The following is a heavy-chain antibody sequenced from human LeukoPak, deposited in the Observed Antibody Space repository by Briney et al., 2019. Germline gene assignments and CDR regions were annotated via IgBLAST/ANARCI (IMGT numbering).Heavy chain of an antibody. J-gene: IGHJ5*02. D-gene: IGHD3-10*01. CDR3: ARGTLGSGRVPRDWFDP. CDR2: ISSSGSNI. CDR1: GFTFSDYY. Sequence: PGGSLRLSCAASGFTFSDYYMSWIRQAPGKGLVWVSYISSSGSNIYYADSVKGRFTISRDNAKNSLYLQINSLRAAHTGVYYCARGTLGSGRVPRDWFDPWGQGTLVTVSS. V-gene: IGHV3-11*01.